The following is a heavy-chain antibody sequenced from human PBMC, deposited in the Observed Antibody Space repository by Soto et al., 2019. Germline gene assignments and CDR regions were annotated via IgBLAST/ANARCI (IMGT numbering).Heavy chain of an antibody. CDR2: FYYSGST. CDR3: AKVWGLDYLDN. V-gene: IGHV4-59*01. D-gene: IGHD7-27*01. Sequence: QVQLQESGPGLVKPSETLSLTCTVSGASISSSYWSWIRQPPGKGLEWIGYFYYSGSTKYNPSLKSRVTISVDTSKNQFSLKLTSVTAADTAVYYCAKVWGLDYLDNWGQGTLVTVSS. J-gene: IGHJ4*02. CDR1: GASISSSY.